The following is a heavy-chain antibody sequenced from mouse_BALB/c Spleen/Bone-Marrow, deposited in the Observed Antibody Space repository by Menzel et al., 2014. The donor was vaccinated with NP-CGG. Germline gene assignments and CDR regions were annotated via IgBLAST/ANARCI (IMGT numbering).Heavy chain of an antibody. CDR3: ASYRYGWYCDV. CDR2: IDPAIFT. D-gene: IGHD2-14*01. J-gene: IGHJ1*01. Sequence: VQLQQSGAELVKPGASVKLSCTASGFKIQDTYLHWVKQRPEQGLDWIGRIDPAIFTKYDPKFQGKATITADTSSNTAYLHPSSLTSEDTAVYYCASYRYGWYCDVWGAGTTLTVSA. V-gene: IGHV14-3*02. CDR1: GFKIQDTY.